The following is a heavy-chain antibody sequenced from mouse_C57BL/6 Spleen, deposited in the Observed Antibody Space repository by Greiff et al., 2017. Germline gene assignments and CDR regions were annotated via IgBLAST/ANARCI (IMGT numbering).Heavy chain of an antibody. Sequence: VQLQQSGPGLAKPSQTLSLTCSVTGYSITSDYWNWIRKFPGNKLEYMGYISYSGSTYYNPSLKSRISITRDTSKNQYYLQLNSVTTEDTATYYCARGDYGSSYPWYFDVWGTGTTVTVSS. V-gene: IGHV3-8*01. CDR3: ARGDYGSSYPWYFDV. CDR1: GYSITSDY. J-gene: IGHJ1*03. D-gene: IGHD1-1*01. CDR2: ISYSGST.